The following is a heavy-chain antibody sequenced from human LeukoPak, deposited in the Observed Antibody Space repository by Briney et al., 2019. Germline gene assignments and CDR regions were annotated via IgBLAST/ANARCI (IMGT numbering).Heavy chain of an antibody. CDR1: GGSISSSSYY. V-gene: IGHV3-30-3*01. J-gene: IGHJ4*02. CDR2: ISYDGSNK. Sequence: LSLTCTVSGGSISSSSYYWGWVRQAPGKGLEWVAVISYDGSNKYYADSVKGRFTISRDNSKNTLYLQMNSLRAEDPAVYYWARENYYDSSGRPLAFDYWGQGTLVTVSS. D-gene: IGHD3-22*01. CDR3: ARENYYDSSGRPLAFDY.